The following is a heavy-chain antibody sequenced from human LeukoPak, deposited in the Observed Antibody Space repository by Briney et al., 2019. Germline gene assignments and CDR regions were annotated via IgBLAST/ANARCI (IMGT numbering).Heavy chain of an antibody. D-gene: IGHD6-19*01. V-gene: IGHV3-21*01. J-gene: IGHJ5*02. Sequence: GGSLRLSCAASGFALNSYSLTWVRQAPGKGLEWVSSISSTSAYIHYAESVKGRFTISRDNIDNVVYLQMNSLRAEDTAVYYCARVAVASPTGWFDPWGQGTLVTVSS. CDR1: GFALNSYS. CDR3: ARVAVASPTGWFDP. CDR2: ISSTSAYI.